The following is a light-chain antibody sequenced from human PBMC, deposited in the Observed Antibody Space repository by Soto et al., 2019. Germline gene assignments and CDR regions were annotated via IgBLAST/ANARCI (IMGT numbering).Light chain of an antibody. Sequence: QSVLTQPASVSGSPGQSITISCTGTSSDVGAYNSVAWYQHNPGKAPKLMIYDVSNRPSGVSSRFSGSKSANTASLSISGLQAEDEADYYCSSYTSSSPLVFGTGTKLTVL. J-gene: IGLJ1*01. CDR2: DVS. CDR1: SSDVGAYNS. CDR3: SSYTSSSPLV. V-gene: IGLV2-14*01.